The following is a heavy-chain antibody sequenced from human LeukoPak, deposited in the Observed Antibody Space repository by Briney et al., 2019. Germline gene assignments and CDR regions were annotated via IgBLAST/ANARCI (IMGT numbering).Heavy chain of an antibody. V-gene: IGHV1-69*01. Sequence: SVKVSCKAAGGTFSSNAISWVRQAPGQGLDWMGGIIPIFGTPNYAHNFQERVTITPDESTSTAYMELSALSSEDPAVYYCANRGGGGIGMGILGSYDFWGQGTLVTVSS. J-gene: IGHJ4*02. CDR2: IIPIFGTP. CDR1: GGTFSSNA. D-gene: IGHD6-13*01. CDR3: ANRGGGGIGMGILGSYDF.